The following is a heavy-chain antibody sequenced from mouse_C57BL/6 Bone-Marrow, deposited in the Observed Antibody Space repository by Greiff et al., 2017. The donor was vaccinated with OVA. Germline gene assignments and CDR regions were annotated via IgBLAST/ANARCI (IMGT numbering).Heavy chain of an antibody. D-gene: IGHD2-5*01. CDR1: GYTFTSYG. CDR2: IYPRSGNT. V-gene: IGHV1-81*01. CDR3: ARGNYSNYRYAVDY. Sequence: QVQLQQSGAELARPGASVKLSCKASGYTFTSYGISWVKQRTGQGLAWIGEIYPRSGNTYYNEKFKGKATLTADKSSSTAYMELRSLTSEDSAVYFCARGNYSNYRYAVDYWGQGTSVTVSS. J-gene: IGHJ4*01.